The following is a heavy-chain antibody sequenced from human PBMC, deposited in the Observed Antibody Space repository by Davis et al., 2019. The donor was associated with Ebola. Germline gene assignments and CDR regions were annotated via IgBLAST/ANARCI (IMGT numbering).Heavy chain of an antibody. J-gene: IGHJ3*02. CDR1: GFTFSSYS. CDR2: ISSSSSYI. Sequence: PGGSLRLSCAASGFTFSSYSMNWVRQAPGKGLEWVSYISSSSSYIYYADSVKGRFTISRDNAKNSLYLQMNSLRAEDTAVYYCARDIGRWLQLRGAFDIWGQGTMVTVSS. CDR3: ARDIGRWLQLRGAFDI. D-gene: IGHD5-24*01. V-gene: IGHV3-21*05.